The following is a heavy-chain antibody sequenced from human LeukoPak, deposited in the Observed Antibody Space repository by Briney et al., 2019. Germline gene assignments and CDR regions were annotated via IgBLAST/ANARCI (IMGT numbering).Heavy chain of an antibody. CDR3: ARGVKRGTVDFYY. CDR1: GGSFSGYY. Sequence: SETLSLTCAVYGGSFSGYYWSWIRQPPGKGLEWIGEINHSGSTNYNPSLKSRVTISLDTSKNQFSLTLSSVTAADTAVYYRARGVKRGTVDFYYWGQGTLVTVSS. V-gene: IGHV4-34*01. D-gene: IGHD4-11*01. J-gene: IGHJ4*02. CDR2: INHSGST.